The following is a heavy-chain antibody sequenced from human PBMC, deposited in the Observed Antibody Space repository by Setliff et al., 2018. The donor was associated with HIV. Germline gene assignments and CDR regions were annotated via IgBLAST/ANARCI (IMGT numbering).Heavy chain of an antibody. V-gene: IGHV1-3*04. Sequence: ASVKVSCKASGYTFGEYAIHWVRQAPGQRLEWMGRIDTDSGYRRYSPKLQGRVTITKDTSANTAYMELTNLRSDDSAIYYCARVSGGRPGNYYYAMDVWGQGTTVTVSS. CDR1: GYTFGEYA. J-gene: IGHJ6*02. CDR3: ARVSGGRPGNYYYAMDV. D-gene: IGHD1-26*01. CDR2: IDTDSGYR.